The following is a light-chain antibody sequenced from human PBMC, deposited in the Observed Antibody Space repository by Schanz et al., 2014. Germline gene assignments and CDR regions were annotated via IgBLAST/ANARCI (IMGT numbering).Light chain of an antibody. Sequence: SALTQPASVSGSPGQSITISCTGTSSDVGGYNYVSWYQQYPGKAPKLMIYDVSNRPSGVSNRFSGSKSVNTASLTISGLQAEDEADYYCTSYTGSYTWVFGGGTKLTVL. CDR3: TSYTGSYTWV. J-gene: IGLJ3*02. V-gene: IGLV2-14*03. CDR1: SSDVGGYNY. CDR2: DVS.